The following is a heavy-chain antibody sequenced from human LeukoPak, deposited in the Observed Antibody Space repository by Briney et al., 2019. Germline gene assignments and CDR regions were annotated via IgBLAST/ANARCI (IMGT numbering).Heavy chain of an antibody. CDR1: GGSISSYY. V-gene: IGHV4-4*07. CDR2: IYTSGST. D-gene: IGHD3-10*02. CDR3: AVCSVTGRAFDI. J-gene: IGHJ3*02. Sequence: PSETLSLTCTVSGGSISSYYWSWIRQPAGKGLEWIGRIYTSGSTNYNRSLKRRVTVSVDTSKNQFSLKLSSVTAADTAVYYCAVCSVTGRAFDIWGQGTMVTVS.